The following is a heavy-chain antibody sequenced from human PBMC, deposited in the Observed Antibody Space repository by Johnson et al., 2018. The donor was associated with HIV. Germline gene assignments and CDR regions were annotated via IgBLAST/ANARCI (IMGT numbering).Heavy chain of an antibody. CDR1: GFTFSDYY. D-gene: IGHD6-6*01. CDR2: ISSSGSTI. J-gene: IGHJ3*02. Sequence: QVQLLESGGGLVKPGGSLRLSCAASGFTFSDYYMSWIRQAPGKGLEWVSYISSSGSTIYYADFVKGRFTISRDNAKNSLYLQMNSLSAEDTAVYYCARDKGVGARPPGAFDIWGQGTMVTVSS. V-gene: IGHV3-11*04. CDR3: ARDKGVGARPPGAFDI.